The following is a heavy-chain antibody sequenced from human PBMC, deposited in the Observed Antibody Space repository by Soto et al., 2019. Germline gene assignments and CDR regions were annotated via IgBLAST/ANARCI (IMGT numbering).Heavy chain of an antibody. Sequence: QVQLQESGPGLVKPSETLSLTCSVSGGSISTNYWSWIRQPPGKGLEWIGYISYGVTTNYNPSLKSRVTRSVDTSKNQFSLELSSVTAADTAVYYCARDRWFDSWGQGTLVTVSS. J-gene: IGHJ5*01. CDR3: ARDRWFDS. CDR1: GGSISTNY. V-gene: IGHV4-59*01. CDR2: ISYGVTT.